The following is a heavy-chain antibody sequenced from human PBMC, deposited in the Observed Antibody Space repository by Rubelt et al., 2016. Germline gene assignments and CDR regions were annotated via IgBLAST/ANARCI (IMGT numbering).Heavy chain of an antibody. Sequence: QVQLQQWGAGLLKPSETLSLTCAVYGGSFSGYYWSWIRQPPGKGLEWIGEINHSGSTNYNPSPSSGVTISLDTSKNPFSRKWRSVTAAETAVYYWARGRTYYDFWSGRGGFDYWGQGTLVTVSS. J-gene: IGHJ4*02. CDR2: INHSGST. CDR3: ARGRTYYDFWSGRGGFDY. CDR1: GGSFSGYY. V-gene: IGHV4-34*01. D-gene: IGHD3-3*01.